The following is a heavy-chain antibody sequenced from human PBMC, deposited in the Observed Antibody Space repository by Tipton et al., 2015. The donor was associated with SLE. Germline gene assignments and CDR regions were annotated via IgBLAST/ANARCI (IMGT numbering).Heavy chain of an antibody. CDR3: ARAPKGVLAV. CDR2: INHSGST. D-gene: IGHD4/OR15-4a*01. V-gene: IGHV4-34*01. J-gene: IGHJ6*04. CDR1: GGSFSGYY. Sequence: TLSLTCAVYGGSFSGYYWSWIRQPPGKGLEWIGEINHSGSTNYNPSLKSRVTISVDTSKNQFSLKLSSVTAADTAVYYCARAPKGVLAVWGKGTTVTVSS.